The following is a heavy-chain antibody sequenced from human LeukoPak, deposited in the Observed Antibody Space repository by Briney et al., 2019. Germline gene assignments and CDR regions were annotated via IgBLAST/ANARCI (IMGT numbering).Heavy chain of an antibody. CDR3: ARRIGYSYGGNYYYGMDV. J-gene: IGHJ6*02. V-gene: IGHV1-69*04. D-gene: IGHD5-18*01. CDR1: GGTFSSYA. CDR2: IIPILGIA. Sequence: SVKVSCKASGGTFSSYAISWVRQAPGQGLEWMGRIIPILGIANYAQKFQGRVTITADKSTSTAYMELSSLRSEDTAVYYCARRIGYSYGGNYYYGMDVWGQGTTVSVSS.